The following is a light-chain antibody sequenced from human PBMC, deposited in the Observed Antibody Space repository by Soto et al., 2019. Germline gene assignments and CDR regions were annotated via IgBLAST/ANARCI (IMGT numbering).Light chain of an antibody. J-gene: IGKJ5*01. V-gene: IGKV3-11*01. Sequence: EIVLTQSPATLSLSPGERATLSCRASQSVSSYLAWYQQKPGQAPRLLIYDASNRATGIPARFSGSGSGTDFTLIISSLEPEDFAVYYCQQRGITFGQGTRLEIK. CDR3: QQRGIT. CDR2: DAS. CDR1: QSVSSY.